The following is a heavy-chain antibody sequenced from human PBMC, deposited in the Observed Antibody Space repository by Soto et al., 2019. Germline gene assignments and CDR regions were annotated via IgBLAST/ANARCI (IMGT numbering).Heavy chain of an antibody. J-gene: IGHJ4*02. CDR2: IYWDDDK. CDR1: GFSLSTSGVG. CDR3: VHRDLEYSSSSPFDY. V-gene: IGHV2-5*02. Sequence: GSGPTLVNPTQTLTLTCTFSGFSLSTSGVGVGWIRQPPGKALECLALIYWDDDKRYSPSLESRLTITKDTSKNQVVLTMTNMDPVDTATYYCVHRDLEYSSSSPFDYWGQGTLVTVSS. D-gene: IGHD6-6*01.